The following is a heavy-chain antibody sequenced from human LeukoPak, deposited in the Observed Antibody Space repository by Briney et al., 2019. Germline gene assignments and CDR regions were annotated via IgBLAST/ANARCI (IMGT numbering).Heavy chain of an antibody. D-gene: IGHD5-18*01. J-gene: IGHJ5*02. CDR3: ARVDKAMSAFDP. CDR1: GGSFSTYY. V-gene: IGHV4-34*01. Sequence: SETLSLTCAVYGGSFSTYYWNWIRPPPGQGLEWIGQINPSGTTNYTPSLKSRVTMSVDTSKKQVSLKLSSVTDADTAVYYCARVDKAMSAFDPWGQGTLVTVSS. CDR2: INPSGTT.